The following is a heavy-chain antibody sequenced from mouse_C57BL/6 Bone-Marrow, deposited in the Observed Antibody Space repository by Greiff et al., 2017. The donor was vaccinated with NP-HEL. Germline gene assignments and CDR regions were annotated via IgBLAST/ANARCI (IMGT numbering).Heavy chain of an antibody. CDR2: IYPGSGST. D-gene: IGHD2-10*02. J-gene: IGHJ4*01. CDR1: GYTFTSYW. Sequence: VQLQQPGAELVKPGASVKMSCKASGYTFTSYWITWVKQRPGQGLEWIGDIYPGSGSTNYNEKFKSTATLTVDTSSSTAYMQLSSLTSEDSTVYYCARWELYGNYGAMDYWGQGTSVTVSS. CDR3: ARWELYGNYGAMDY. V-gene: IGHV1-55*01.